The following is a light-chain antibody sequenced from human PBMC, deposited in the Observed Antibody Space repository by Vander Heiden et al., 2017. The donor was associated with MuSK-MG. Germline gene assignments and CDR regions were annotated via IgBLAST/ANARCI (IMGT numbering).Light chain of an antibody. CDR2: DVT. CDR3: CSFAGGYTL. V-gene: IGLV2-11*01. Sequence: QSALTQPRSVSGSPGQSVTISCTGTSSDVGGYNYVSWYQLHPGKAPKLMVSDVTKRPSGVPDRFSGSKSGNTASLTIPGLQAEDEADDYCCSFAGGYTLFGGGTKLTVL. J-gene: IGLJ2*01. CDR1: SSDVGGYNY.